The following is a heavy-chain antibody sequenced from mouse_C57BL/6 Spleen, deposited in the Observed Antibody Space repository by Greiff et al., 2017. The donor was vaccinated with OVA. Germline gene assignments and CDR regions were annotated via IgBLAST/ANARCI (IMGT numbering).Heavy chain of an antibody. J-gene: IGHJ4*01. D-gene: IGHD1-1*01. CDR1: GFNIKDDY. Sequence: EVKLMESGAELVRPGASVKLSCTASGFNIKDDYMHWVKQRPEQGLEWIGWIDPENGDTEYASKFQGKATITADTSSNTAYLQLSSLTSEDTAVYYCTPYGSSYDYAMDYWGQGTSVTVSS. V-gene: IGHV14-4*01. CDR2: IDPENGDT. CDR3: TPYGSSYDYAMDY.